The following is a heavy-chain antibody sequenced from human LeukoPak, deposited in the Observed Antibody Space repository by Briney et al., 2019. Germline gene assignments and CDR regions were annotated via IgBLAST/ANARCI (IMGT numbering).Heavy chain of an antibody. CDR2: ISWDGGST. D-gene: IGHD5-24*01. Sequence: PGGSLRLSCAASGFTFDDYTMHWVRQAPGKGLEWVSLISWDGGSTYYAGSVKGRFTISRDNSKNSLYLQMNSLRTEDTALYYCAKDSTRRDGYMEMWGQGTLVTVSS. J-gene: IGHJ4*02. CDR1: GFTFDDYT. CDR3: AKDSTRRDGYMEM. V-gene: IGHV3-43*01.